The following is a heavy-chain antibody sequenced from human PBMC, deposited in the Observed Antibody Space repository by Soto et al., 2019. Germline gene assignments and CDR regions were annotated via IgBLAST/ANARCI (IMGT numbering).Heavy chain of an antibody. CDR2: IHGDGDYS. D-gene: IGHD2-2*02. Sequence: EVQLLDSGGGLVQPGGSLRLSCAASGFMFSCCAMSWVRQAPGKGLEWVSTIHGDGDYSHYTDSVEGRFTTSRDNSRNTRYLPMDSLRADDTATYYCAKNRGAGDYTNWSFAVWGRGTLVAVSS. J-gene: IGHJ2*01. CDR1: GFMFSCCA. V-gene: IGHV3-23*01. CDR3: AKNRGAGDYTNWSFAV.